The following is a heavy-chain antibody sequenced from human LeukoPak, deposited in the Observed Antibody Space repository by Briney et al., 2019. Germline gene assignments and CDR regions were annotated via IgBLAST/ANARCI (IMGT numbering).Heavy chain of an antibody. D-gene: IGHD6-6*01. J-gene: IGHJ4*02. V-gene: IGHV1-8*01. Sequence: GASVKVSCKASGYTFTSYDINWVRQATGQGLEWMGWMNPNSGNTGYAQKFQGRVTMTRNTSISTAYMELSSLRSEDTAVYYCARGLTTEYSSSPLDFDYWGQGTLVTVSS. CDR3: ARGLTTEYSSSPLDFDY. CDR1: GYTFTSYD. CDR2: MNPNSGNT.